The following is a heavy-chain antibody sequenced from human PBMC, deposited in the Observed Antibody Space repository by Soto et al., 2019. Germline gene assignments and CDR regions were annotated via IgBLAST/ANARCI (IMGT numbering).Heavy chain of an antibody. CDR3: AKDASYSSSWYVFHWALDYFDY. Sequence: PGGSLRLSCAASGFTFSSYAMSWVRQAPGKGLEWVSAISGSGGSTYYADSVKGRFTISRDNSKNTLYLQMNSLRAEDTAVYYCAKDASYSSSWYVFHWALDYFDYWGQGTLVTVSS. V-gene: IGHV3-23*01. J-gene: IGHJ4*02. D-gene: IGHD6-13*01. CDR1: GFTFSSYA. CDR2: ISGSGGST.